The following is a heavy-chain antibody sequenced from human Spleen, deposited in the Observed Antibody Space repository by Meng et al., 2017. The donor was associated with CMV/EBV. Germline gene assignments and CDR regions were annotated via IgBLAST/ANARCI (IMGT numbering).Heavy chain of an antibody. CDR2: ISYDGSEK. D-gene: IGHD1-26*01. CDR3: ARDWSGSDDY. V-gene: IGHV3-30*04. Sequence: GGSLRLSCVASGFNFSTYTMHWVRQAPGKGLEWVAIISYDGSEKYYADSVKGRFTISRDNAKNTLYLQMNSLRAEDTAVYYCARDWSGSDDYWGQGTLVTVSS. CDR1: GFNFSTYT. J-gene: IGHJ4*02.